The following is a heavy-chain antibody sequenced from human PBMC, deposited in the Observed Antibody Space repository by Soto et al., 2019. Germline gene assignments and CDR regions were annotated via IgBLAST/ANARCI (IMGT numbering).Heavy chain of an antibody. CDR2: IYYSGST. V-gene: IGHV4-59*04. CDR1: GGSISSYY. J-gene: IGHJ4*02. D-gene: IGHD3-22*01. Sequence: SETLSLTCTVSGGSISSYYWSWIRQPPGKGLEWIGYIYYSGSTYYNPSLKSRVTISADTPKNQFSLKLSSVTAADTAVYYCARLTPSNYYYETGYYFDRWGQGTLVTVSS. CDR3: ARLTPSNYYYETGYYFDR.